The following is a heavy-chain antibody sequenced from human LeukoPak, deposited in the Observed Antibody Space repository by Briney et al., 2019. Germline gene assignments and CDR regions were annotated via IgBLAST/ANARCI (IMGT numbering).Heavy chain of an antibody. CDR2: ISGSSVST. J-gene: IGHJ4*02. Sequence: GGSLRLSCAASGFTCSSYAMSWVRQAPGKGLEWVSTISGSSVSTYYADSVKGRFTISRDNSKNTLYLQMNSLRAEDTSVYYCATNDDFSIRTEFWGQGTLVTVSS. D-gene: IGHD4-17*01. CDR1: GFTCSSYA. CDR3: ATNDDFSIRTEF. V-gene: IGHV3-23*01.